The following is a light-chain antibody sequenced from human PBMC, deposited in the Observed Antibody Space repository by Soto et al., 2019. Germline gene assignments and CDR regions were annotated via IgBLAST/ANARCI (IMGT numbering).Light chain of an antibody. Sequence: DIQMTQSPSTLSGSVGDRVTITCRASQTISSWLAWYQQKPGKAPKLLIYKESTLKSGVPSRFSGSGSGTEFTLTISSLQPDDFETYYCQHYNSYAEAFGQGTKVELK. CDR3: QHYNSYAEA. J-gene: IGKJ1*01. CDR1: QTISSW. CDR2: KES. V-gene: IGKV1-5*03.